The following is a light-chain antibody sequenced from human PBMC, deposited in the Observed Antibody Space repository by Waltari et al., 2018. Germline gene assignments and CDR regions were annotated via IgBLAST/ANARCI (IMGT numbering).Light chain of an antibody. CDR2: AAS. CDR3: QQSYTPPSVT. Sequence: DIQMTQSPSSLSASVGDRVTITCRASQRISTYLNWYQKKPGESPKLLIYAASSLQSGDPSRFSDSGSVTDFTLSISSLQPEDFATYVCQQSYTPPSVTFGQGTRLEIK. CDR1: QRISTY. V-gene: IGKV1-39*01. J-gene: IGKJ5*01.